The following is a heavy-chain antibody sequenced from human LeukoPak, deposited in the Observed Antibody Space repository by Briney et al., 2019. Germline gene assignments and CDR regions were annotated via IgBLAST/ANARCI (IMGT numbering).Heavy chain of an antibody. Sequence: GGSLRLSCAASGFTFITYSMTWVRQAPGKGLEWVSVISDSGGLTYYSDSVKGRFTISRDNSKNTLFLQMNSLRAEDTAVYFCAKDARRTSGWYFFDYWGQGTLVTVSS. J-gene: IGHJ4*02. CDR3: AKDARRTSGWYFFDY. V-gene: IGHV3-23*01. CDR1: GFTFITYS. CDR2: ISDSGGLT. D-gene: IGHD6-19*01.